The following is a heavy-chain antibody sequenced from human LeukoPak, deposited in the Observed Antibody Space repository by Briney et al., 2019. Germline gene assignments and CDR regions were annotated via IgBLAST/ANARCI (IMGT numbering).Heavy chain of an antibody. D-gene: IGHD1-26*01. J-gene: IGHJ4*02. CDR3: AKDQRWESPHYLDS. CDR1: GFTFSSYA. V-gene: IGHV3-30-3*01. CDR2: ISYDGSNK. Sequence: LPGGSLRLSCAASGFTFSSYAMHWVRQAPGKGLEWVAVISYDGSNKYYADSVKGRFTISRDNSKNTLYVQMNSLRDEDTALYYCAKDQRWESPHYLDSWGQGTLVTVSS.